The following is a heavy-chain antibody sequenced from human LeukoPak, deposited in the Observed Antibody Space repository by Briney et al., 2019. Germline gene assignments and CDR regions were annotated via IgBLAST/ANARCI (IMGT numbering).Heavy chain of an antibody. D-gene: IGHD5-24*01. Sequence: GGSLRLSCAASGFTFDDYAMHWVRLVPGKGLEWVSGISWNSGYIGYADSVRGQFTLSRDNAKNSLYLQMNSLRPEDIALYYCARGTATGGRLDYWGQGTLVTVSS. V-gene: IGHV3-9*03. CDR3: ARGTATGGRLDY. CDR2: ISWNSGYI. CDR1: GFTFDDYA. J-gene: IGHJ4*02.